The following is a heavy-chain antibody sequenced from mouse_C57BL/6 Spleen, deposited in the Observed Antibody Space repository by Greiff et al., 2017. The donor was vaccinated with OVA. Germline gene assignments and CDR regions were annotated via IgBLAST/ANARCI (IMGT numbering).Heavy chain of an antibody. V-gene: IGHV5-16*01. CDR1: GFTFSDYY. CDR2: INYDGSST. CDR3: ARDRNSNYDYYAMDY. D-gene: IGHD2-5*01. Sequence: EVMLVASEGGLVQPGSSMQLSCTASGFTFSDYYMAWVRQVPEKGLEWVANINYDGSSTYYLDSLKSRFIISRDNAKNILYLQMSSLKSEDTATYYCARDRNSNYDYYAMDYWGQGTSVTVSS. J-gene: IGHJ4*01.